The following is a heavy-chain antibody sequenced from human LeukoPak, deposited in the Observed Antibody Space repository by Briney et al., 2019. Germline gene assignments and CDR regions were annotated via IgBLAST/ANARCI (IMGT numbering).Heavy chain of an antibody. CDR1: EFPFSIYE. J-gene: IGHJ4*02. CDR3: ALLAVASDFDY. CDR2: IGSSGTTV. V-gene: IGHV3-48*03. D-gene: IGHD6-19*01. Sequence: GGSLRLSCAVSEFPFSIYEMNWVRPAPGKGLEWVSNIGSSGTTVYYADSVKGRFSISRDNAKSSLYLQMHSLRVEDTAVYYCALLAVASDFDYWGQGALVTVSS.